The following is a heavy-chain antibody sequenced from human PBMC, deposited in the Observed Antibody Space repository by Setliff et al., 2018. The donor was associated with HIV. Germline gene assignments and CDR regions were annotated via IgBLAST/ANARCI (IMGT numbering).Heavy chain of an antibody. Sequence: GESLKISCAASGFTFSRYEMNWVRQAPGKGLEWVPYISNSVSTVYYADSVKGRFTISRDNAKNSMYLQMSSLRVEDTAVYYCAREGCGDGTCYAPDLWGQGTLVTVSS. D-gene: IGHD2-15*01. V-gene: IGHV3-48*03. J-gene: IGHJ4*02. CDR3: AREGCGDGTCYAPDL. CDR2: ISNSVSTV. CDR1: GFTFSRYE.